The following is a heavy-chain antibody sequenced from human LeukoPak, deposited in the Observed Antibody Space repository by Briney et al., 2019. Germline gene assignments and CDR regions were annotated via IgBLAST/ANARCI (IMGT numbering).Heavy chain of an antibody. V-gene: IGHV4-59*08. J-gene: IGHJ4*02. CDR3: ARHESAVGALFF. CDR1: GGTISRYY. Sequence: SETLSLTCTVSGGTISRYYWSWIRQSPGGGLEWIGYIYSSGSTNSNPSLKSRVSISVDMSKNQFSLKLSSVTAAATAVYYCARHESAVGALFFWGQGTLVTVSS. CDR2: IYSSGST. D-gene: IGHD1-26*01.